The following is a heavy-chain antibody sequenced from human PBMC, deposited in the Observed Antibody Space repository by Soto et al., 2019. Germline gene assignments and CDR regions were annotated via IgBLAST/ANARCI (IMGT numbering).Heavy chain of an antibody. CDR2: ISSSCSTI. J-gene: IGHJ6*02. D-gene: IGHD3-16*01. V-gene: IGHV3-48*03. CDR3: ASLGGIVWESYAIPYGMDV. Sequence: GSLRLPCAASGFTFSSYEMNWVRQAPGKGLEWVSYISSSCSTIYYADSVKGRFTIYRDNAKKSLYLQMNSLRAEDRAVYYCASLGGIVWESYAIPYGMDVWGQGTTVTVSS. CDR1: GFTFSSYE.